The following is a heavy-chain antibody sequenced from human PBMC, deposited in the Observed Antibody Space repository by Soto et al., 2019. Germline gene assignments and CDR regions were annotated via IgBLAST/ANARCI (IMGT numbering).Heavy chain of an antibody. Sequence: ASVKVSCTASGYTFTRYGINWVRQAPGQGLEWLGWISPYDGYTDYAQILQGRVYMTTDTSTKTAYMELRSLRSDDTAMYYCARGLGLYYFDYWGQGTLVTVSS. J-gene: IGHJ4*02. D-gene: IGHD1-26*01. CDR3: ARGLGLYYFDY. CDR2: ISPYDGYT. V-gene: IGHV1-18*01. CDR1: GYTFTRYG.